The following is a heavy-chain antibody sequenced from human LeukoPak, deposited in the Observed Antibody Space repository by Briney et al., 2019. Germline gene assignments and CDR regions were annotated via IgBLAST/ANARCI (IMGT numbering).Heavy chain of an antibody. J-gene: IGHJ4*02. V-gene: IGHV1-18*01. D-gene: IGHD1-26*01. CDR2: ISAYNGNT. CDR1: GYTFTSYG. Sequence: ASVKVSCKASGYTFTSYGISWVRQAPGHGLEWMGWISAYNGNTNCAQKLQSRVTMTTDTSTSTAYMELRSLRSDDAAVYYCATVGGATTFDYWGQGTLVTVSS. CDR3: ATVGGATTFDY.